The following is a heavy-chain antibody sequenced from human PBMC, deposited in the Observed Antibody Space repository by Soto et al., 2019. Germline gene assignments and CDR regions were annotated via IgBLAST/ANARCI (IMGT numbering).Heavy chain of an antibody. D-gene: IGHD4-17*01. CDR3: AREMSSDDYGDYEIVGAFDI. CDR1: GGTFSSYT. V-gene: IGHV1-69*08. Sequence: SVKVSCKASGGTFSSYTISLVRQAPGQGLEWMGRIIPILGTANYAQKFQGRVTITADKSTSTAYMELSSLRSEDTAVYYCAREMSSDDYGDYEIVGAFDIWGQGTMVTVSS. J-gene: IGHJ3*02. CDR2: IIPILGTA.